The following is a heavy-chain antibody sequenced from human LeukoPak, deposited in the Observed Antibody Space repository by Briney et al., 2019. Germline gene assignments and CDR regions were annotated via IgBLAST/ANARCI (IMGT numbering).Heavy chain of an antibody. J-gene: IGHJ4*02. V-gene: IGHV4-61*08. CDR2: IYYSGST. CDR1: GGSISSGGYY. Sequence: SETLSLTCTVSGGSISSGGYYWSWIRQPPGKGLEWIGYIYYSGSTNYNPSLKSRVTISVDTSKNQFSLKLSSVTAADTAVYYCARHATRFLEWLPDYFDYWGQGTLVTVSS. CDR3: ARHATRFLEWLPDYFDY. D-gene: IGHD3-3*01.